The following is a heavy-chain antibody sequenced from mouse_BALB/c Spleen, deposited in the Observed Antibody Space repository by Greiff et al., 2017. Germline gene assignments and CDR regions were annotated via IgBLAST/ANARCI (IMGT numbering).Heavy chain of an antibody. D-gene: IGHD1-1*01. V-gene: IGHV14-1*02. CDR2: IDPENGNT. Sequence: EVKLVESGAELVRPGALVKLSCKASGFNIKDYYMHWVKQRPEQGLEWIGWIDPENGNTIYDPKFQGKASITADTSSNTAYLQLSSLTSEDTAVYYCASYYYGSSRFAYWGQGTLVTVSA. CDR3: ASYYYGSSRFAY. CDR1: GFNIKDYY. J-gene: IGHJ3*01.